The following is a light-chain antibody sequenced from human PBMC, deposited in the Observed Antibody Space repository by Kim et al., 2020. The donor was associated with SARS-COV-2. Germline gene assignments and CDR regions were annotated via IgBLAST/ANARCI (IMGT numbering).Light chain of an antibody. V-gene: IGLV3-21*04. Sequence: APGKTARIACGGNNIGSKSVHWYQQKPGQAPALVIYYDSDRPSGIPERFSGSNSGNTATLTISRVEAGDEADYYCQVWDSSSDHVVFGGGTQLTVL. CDR2: YDS. CDR1: NIGSKS. J-gene: IGLJ2*01. CDR3: QVWDSSSDHVV.